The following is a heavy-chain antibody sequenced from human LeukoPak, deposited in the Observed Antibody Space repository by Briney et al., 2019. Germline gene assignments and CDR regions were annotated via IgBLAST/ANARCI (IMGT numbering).Heavy chain of an antibody. Sequence: PSQTLSLTCTVSGGSISSGGYYWSWIRQPPGKGLEWIGYIYHSGSTYYNPSLKSRVTISVDRSKNQFSLKLSSVTAADTAVYYCARANSYGYYFDYWGQGTLVTVSS. CDR1: GGSISSGGYY. V-gene: IGHV4-30-2*01. D-gene: IGHD5-18*01. CDR3: ARANSYGYYFDY. CDR2: IYHSGST. J-gene: IGHJ4*02.